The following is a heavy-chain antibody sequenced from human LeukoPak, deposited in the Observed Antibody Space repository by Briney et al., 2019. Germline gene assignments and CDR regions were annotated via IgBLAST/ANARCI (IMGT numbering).Heavy chain of an antibody. CDR2: FKTKYNQV. Sequence: GGSLRLSCVASGFTFNDYAMIWVRQAPGRGLEWVSAFKTKYNQVYYAESVRGRFTISTDNSKNTVFLQMNSLGAEDTALYYCARSVPDYTRFDYWGQGALVTVSS. D-gene: IGHD4-11*01. V-gene: IGHV3-23*05. J-gene: IGHJ4*02. CDR1: GFTFNDYA. CDR3: ARSVPDYTRFDY.